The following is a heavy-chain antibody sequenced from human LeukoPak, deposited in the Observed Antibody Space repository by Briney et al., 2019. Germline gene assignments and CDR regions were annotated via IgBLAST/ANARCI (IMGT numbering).Heavy chain of an antibody. CDR1: GGTFSSYA. V-gene: IGHV1-69*04. Sequence: GASVKVSCKASGGTFSSYAISWVRQAPGQGLEWMGRIIPILGIANYAQKFQGRVTITADKSTSTAYMELSSLRSEDTAVYYCARDTPYYDFWSGPGPTFDYWGQGTLSPSPQ. CDR2: IIPILGIA. D-gene: IGHD3-3*01. J-gene: IGHJ4*02. CDR3: ARDTPYYDFWSGPGPTFDY.